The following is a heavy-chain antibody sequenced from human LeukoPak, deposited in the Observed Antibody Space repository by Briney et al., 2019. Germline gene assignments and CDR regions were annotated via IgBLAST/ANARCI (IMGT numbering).Heavy chain of an antibody. V-gene: IGHV4-38-2*02. J-gene: IGHJ6*03. Sequence: SETLSLTCTVSGYSISSGYYWGWIRQPPGKGLEWIGNIYHSGSTYYNPSLKSRVTISVDTSKNQFSLKLSSVTAADTAVYYCATCSEQQLEEDYYYYYMDVWGKGTTVTVSS. D-gene: IGHD6-13*01. CDR2: IYHSGST. CDR1: GYSISSGYY. CDR3: ATCSEQQLEEDYYYYYMDV.